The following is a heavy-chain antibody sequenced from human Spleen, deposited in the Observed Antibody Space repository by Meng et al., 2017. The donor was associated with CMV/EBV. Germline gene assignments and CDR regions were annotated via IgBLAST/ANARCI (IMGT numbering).Heavy chain of an antibody. J-gene: IGHJ6*02. CDR2: IIPHFGTT. D-gene: IGHD2-21*01. V-gene: IGHV1-69*05. Sequence: SVKVSCKASGGTVSHYAVNWVRQAPGQGLEWMGGIIPHFGTTNSAQKFQGRVTITTDESTGTVYMELSRLRSEDTAVYYCARASVAQYFGMNVWGPGTTVTVSS. CDR1: GGTVSHYA. CDR3: ARASVAQYFGMNV.